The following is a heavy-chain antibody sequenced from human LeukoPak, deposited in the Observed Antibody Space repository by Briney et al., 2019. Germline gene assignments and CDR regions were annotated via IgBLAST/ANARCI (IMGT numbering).Heavy chain of an antibody. CDR2: IYPGDSET. D-gene: IGHD3-22*01. J-gene: IGHJ4*02. CDR1: GYTFTNYW. V-gene: IGHV5-51*01. CDR3: ARHPFHSSGSFDY. Sequence: GEALKIPCQGSGYTFTNYWIAWVRQMPGKGLEWMGIIYPGDSETTYNPSFQGQVTISADKSISTAYLQWSSLKASDTAIYYCARHPFHSSGSFDYWGQGTLVTVSS.